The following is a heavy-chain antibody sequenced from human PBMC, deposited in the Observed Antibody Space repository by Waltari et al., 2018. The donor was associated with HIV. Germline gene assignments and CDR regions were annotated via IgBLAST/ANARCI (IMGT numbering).Heavy chain of an antibody. V-gene: IGHV4-34*01. D-gene: IGHD6-19*01. CDR3: ASVSGGSGWYSEYFQH. CDR1: GGSFSGYY. CDR2: INHSGST. J-gene: IGHJ1*01. Sequence: QVQLQQWGAGLLKPSETLSLTCAVYGGSFSGYYWSWIRQPPGKGLEWIGEINHSGSTNYNPSLKSRVTISVDTSKNQFSLKLSSVTAADTAVYYCASVSGGSGWYSEYFQHWGQGTLVTVSS.